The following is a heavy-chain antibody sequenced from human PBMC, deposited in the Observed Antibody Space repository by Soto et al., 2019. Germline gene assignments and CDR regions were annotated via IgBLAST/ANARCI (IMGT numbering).Heavy chain of an antibody. V-gene: IGHV4-30-2*01. J-gene: IGHJ4*02. CDR2: IYHGGST. CDR3: AREVDGYSGLDD. CDR1: GASVTSDGNC. D-gene: IGHD4-4*01. Sequence: ASETLSLTCSVSGASVTSDGNCWAWIRQPPGKGLEFVASIYHGGSTFYNPSLRSRVTISLDRSKNQFSLKLTSETAADTALYYFAREVDGYSGLDDWGQGTLVTVSS.